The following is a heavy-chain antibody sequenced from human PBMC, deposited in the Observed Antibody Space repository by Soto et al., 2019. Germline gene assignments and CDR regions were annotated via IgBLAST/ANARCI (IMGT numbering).Heavy chain of an antibody. CDR2: ISAYNGNT. CDR1: GYTFTSYG. Sequence: ASVKVSCKASGYTFTSYGISWVRQAPGQGLEWMGWISAYNGNTNYAQKLQGRVTMTTDTSTSTAYMELRSLRSDDTAVYYCARVGLSFWSGYLYGIDVWGQGTTVTVSS. CDR3: ARVGLSFWSGYLYGIDV. J-gene: IGHJ6*02. D-gene: IGHD3-3*01. V-gene: IGHV1-18*04.